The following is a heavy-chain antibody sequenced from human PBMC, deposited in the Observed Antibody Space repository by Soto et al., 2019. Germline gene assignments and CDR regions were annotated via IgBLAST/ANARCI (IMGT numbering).Heavy chain of an antibody. CDR3: ASGASSNWPDF. J-gene: IGHJ4*02. CDR1: GYTFTDYY. Sequence: GASVKVSCKASGYTFTDYYMHWVRQAPGQGLEWMGWINANSGGTNYPQNFQGRVTLTRDTSISTVYMELSSLRSDDTAVYYCASGASSNWPDFWGRGTLVTVSS. CDR2: INANSGGT. V-gene: IGHV1-2*02. D-gene: IGHD6-13*01.